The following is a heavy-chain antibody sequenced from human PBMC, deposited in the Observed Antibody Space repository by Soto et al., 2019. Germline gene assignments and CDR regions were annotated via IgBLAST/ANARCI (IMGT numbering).Heavy chain of an antibody. CDR2: IYPDDSDT. CDR3: ATGGYCSSTRCYNFFDY. D-gene: IGHD2-2*02. J-gene: IGHJ4*02. Sequence: PGESLKISCKGSGYKFTSYWIGWVRQMPGKGLEWMGIIYPDDSDTRYSPSFQGQVTISADKSITTAYLQWSSLKASDTAMYYCATGGYCSSTRCYNFFDYWGQGTLVTVSS. V-gene: IGHV5-51*01. CDR1: GYKFTSYW.